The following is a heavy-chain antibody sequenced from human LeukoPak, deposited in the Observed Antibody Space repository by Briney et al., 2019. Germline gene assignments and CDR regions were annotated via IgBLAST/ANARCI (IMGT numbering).Heavy chain of an antibody. V-gene: IGHV1-8*03. CDR2: MNPNSGNT. CDR1: GYTFTSYD. Sequence: ASVKVSCKASGYTFTSYDINWGRQATGQGLEWWGGMNPNSGNTGYAQKFQGRVTITRNTSISTAYMELSSLRSEDTAVYYCARGHILVVPADGFDAFDIWGQGTMVTVSS. D-gene: IGHD2-2*01. J-gene: IGHJ3*02. CDR3: ARGHILVVPADGFDAFDI.